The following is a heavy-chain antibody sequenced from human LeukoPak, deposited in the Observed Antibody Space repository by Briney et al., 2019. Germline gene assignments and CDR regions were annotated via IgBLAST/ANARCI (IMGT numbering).Heavy chain of an antibody. CDR1: GGSISSYY. V-gene: IGHV4-59*01. CDR3: ARVGSSTNGEIDY. J-gene: IGHJ4*02. Sequence: SETLSLTCTVSGGSISSYYWSWIRQPPGKGLEWIGYIYYSGSTNYNPSLKSRDTISVDTSKNQFSLKLSSVTAADTAVYYCARVGSSTNGEIDYWGQGTLVTVSS. D-gene: IGHD2-2*01. CDR2: IYYSGST.